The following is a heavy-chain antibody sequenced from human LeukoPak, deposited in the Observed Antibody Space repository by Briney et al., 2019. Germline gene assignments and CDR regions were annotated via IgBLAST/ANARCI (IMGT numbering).Heavy chain of an antibody. V-gene: IGHV3-23*01. CDR3: AKGGKWDVTPFDY. CDR1: GFIFSTYP. CDR2: ITGSGDST. J-gene: IGHJ4*02. Sequence: GGSLRLSCAASGFIFSTYPMSWVRQAPGKGLEWVSAITGSGDSTYYADSVKGRCTISRDNSKNTLFLQLNTLRAEDTAVYYCAKGGKWDVTPFDYWGQGTLVTVSS. D-gene: IGHD1-26*01.